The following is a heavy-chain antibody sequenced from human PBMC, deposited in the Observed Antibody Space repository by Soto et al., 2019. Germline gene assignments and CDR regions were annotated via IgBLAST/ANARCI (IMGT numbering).Heavy chain of an antibody. V-gene: IGHV4-61*01. J-gene: IGHJ3*02. CDR2: VYYSGST. CDR1: GGSVSSGSYY. Sequence: QVQLQESGPGLVKPSETLSLTCTVSGGSVSSGSYYWSWIRQPPGKGLEWIGYVYYSGSTNYNPSLKSRVPISVDTSKNQVSLKPGFVTAADTGDYYCARDRLFRELLRLHIWGPGTMVTVSS. CDR3: ARDRLFRELLRLHI. D-gene: IGHD1-26*01.